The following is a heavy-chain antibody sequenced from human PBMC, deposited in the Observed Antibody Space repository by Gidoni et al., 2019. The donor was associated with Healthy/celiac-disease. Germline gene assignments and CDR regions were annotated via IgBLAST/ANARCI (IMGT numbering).Heavy chain of an antibody. CDR1: GYTFTSYG. CDR3: ARGGGFWSGYYIASYYYGMDV. Sequence: QVQLVQSGAEVKTPGASVKVSCKASGYTFTSYGISWLRQAPGQGLEWMGWISAYNGNTNYAQKLQGRVTMTTDTSTSTAYMELRSLRSDDTAVYYCARGGGFWSGYYIASYYYGMDVWGQGTTVTVSS. V-gene: IGHV1-18*04. D-gene: IGHD3-3*01. J-gene: IGHJ6*02. CDR2: ISAYNGNT.